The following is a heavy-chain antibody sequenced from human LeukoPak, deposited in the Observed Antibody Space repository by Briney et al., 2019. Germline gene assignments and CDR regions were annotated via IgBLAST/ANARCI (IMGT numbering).Heavy chain of an antibody. CDR2: IYYSGST. D-gene: IGHD6-19*01. Sequence: SETLSLTCTVSGGSISSYYWSWIRQPPGKGLEWIGYIYYSGSTNYNPSLKSRVTISVDTSKNQFSLKLSSVTAADTAVYYCARILYSSGWYGAGGVHYYFDYWGQGTLVTVSS. V-gene: IGHV4-59*01. J-gene: IGHJ4*02. CDR1: GGSISSYY. CDR3: ARILYSSGWYGAGGVHYYFDY.